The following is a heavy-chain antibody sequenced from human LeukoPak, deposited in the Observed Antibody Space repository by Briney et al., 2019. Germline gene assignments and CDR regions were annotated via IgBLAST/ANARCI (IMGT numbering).Heavy chain of an antibody. Sequence: PSETLSLTCTVSGGSISSSSYYWGWIRQPPGKGLEWIGSIYYSGSTYYNPSLKSRVTISVDTSKNQFSLKLSSVTAADTAVYYCARHNYDSDYWGQGTLVTVSS. V-gene: IGHV4-39*01. D-gene: IGHD3-22*01. CDR2: IYYSGST. J-gene: IGHJ4*02. CDR1: GGSISSSSYY. CDR3: ARHNYDSDY.